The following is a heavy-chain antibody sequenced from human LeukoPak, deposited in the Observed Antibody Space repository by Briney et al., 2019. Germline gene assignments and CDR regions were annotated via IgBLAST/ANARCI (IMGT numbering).Heavy chain of an antibody. CDR3: ARGLYGSGKNYYYMDV. D-gene: IGHD3-10*01. CDR1: GYTFTSYG. Sequence: GASVKVSCKASGYTFTSYGISWVRQAPGQGLEWMGWISAYNGNTNYAQKFQGRVTMTRNTSISTAYMELSSLRSEDTAVYYCARGLYGSGKNYYYMDVWGKGTTVTISS. J-gene: IGHJ6*03. V-gene: IGHV1-18*01. CDR2: ISAYNGNT.